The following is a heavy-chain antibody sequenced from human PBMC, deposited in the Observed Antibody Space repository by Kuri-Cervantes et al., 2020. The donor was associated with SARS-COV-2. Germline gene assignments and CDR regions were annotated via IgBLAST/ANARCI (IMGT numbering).Heavy chain of an antibody. CDR2: ISGSGGST. V-gene: IGHV3-23*01. J-gene: IGHJ3*02. CDR3: AKGGSITIFGVIPPDDAFDI. Sequence: GESLKISCAASGFTFSSYAMSWVRQAPGKGLEWVSAISGSGGSTYYADSVKGRFTISRDNSKNTLYLQMNSLRAEDTAVYYCAKGGSITIFGVIPPDDAFDIWGQGTMVTVSS. D-gene: IGHD3-3*01. CDR1: GFTFSSYA.